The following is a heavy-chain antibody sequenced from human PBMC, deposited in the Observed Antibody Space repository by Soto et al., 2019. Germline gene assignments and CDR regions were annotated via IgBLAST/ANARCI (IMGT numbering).Heavy chain of an antibody. CDR3: VWDGTKTLRDWLDP. J-gene: IGHJ5*02. Sequence: SETLSLTCTVSGASISGFYWSWIRKSAGKGLEWIGRIYATGTTDYNPSLKSRVMMSVDTSKKQFSLKLRSVTAADTAVYYCVWDGTKTLRDWLDPWGPGISVTVYS. CDR1: GASISGFY. CDR2: IYATGTT. D-gene: IGHD1-1*01. V-gene: IGHV4-4*07.